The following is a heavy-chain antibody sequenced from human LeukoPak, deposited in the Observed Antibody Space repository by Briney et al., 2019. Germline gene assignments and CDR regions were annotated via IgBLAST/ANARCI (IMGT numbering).Heavy chain of an antibody. J-gene: IGHJ1*01. CDR1: GFTVSPIY. D-gene: IGHD4-17*01. CDR3: ARGYGDHVGPFYFQH. Sequence: GGSLRLSCAASGFTVSPIYMPWVRQAPGKGLEWVSIIYSGGTTYYADSVKGRFTISKDNSKNTLYLQMNSLRVEDTAVYYGARGYGDHVGPFYFQHWGQGTLVTVSS. V-gene: IGHV3-66*01. CDR2: IYSGGTT.